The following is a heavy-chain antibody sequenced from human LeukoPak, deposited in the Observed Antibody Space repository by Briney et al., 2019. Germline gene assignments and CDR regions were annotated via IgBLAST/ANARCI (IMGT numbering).Heavy chain of an antibody. Sequence: GGSLRLSCAASGFIFSSYWMSWVRQAPGKGLEWVANIKQDGSEKYYVDSVKGRFTISRDNAKNSLYLQMNSLRAEDTAVYYCARDRRFFGYWGQGTLVTVSS. CDR2: IKQDGSEK. J-gene: IGHJ4*02. CDR1: GFIFSSYW. D-gene: IGHD3-10*01. CDR3: ARDRRFFGY. V-gene: IGHV3-7*01.